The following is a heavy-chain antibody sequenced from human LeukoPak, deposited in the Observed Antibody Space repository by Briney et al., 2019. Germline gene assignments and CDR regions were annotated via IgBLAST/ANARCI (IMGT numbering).Heavy chain of an antibody. Sequence: SETPSLTCIVSGGSISSSRYYWGWIRQPPGKGLEWIVSIYYSGDTYYNPSLKSRRVTITVDTSKNQFSLRLSSVTAADTAVYYCARHQWHYYYYMGVWGKGSTVTVSS. CDR3: ARHQWHYYYYMGV. CDR2: IYYSGDT. CDR1: GGSISSSRYY. V-gene: IGHV4-39*01. D-gene: IGHD6-19*01. J-gene: IGHJ6*03.